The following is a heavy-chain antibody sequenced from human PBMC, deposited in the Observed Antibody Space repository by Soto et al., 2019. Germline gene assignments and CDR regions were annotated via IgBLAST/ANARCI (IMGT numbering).Heavy chain of an antibody. CDR1: GYTFNSYG. D-gene: IGHD3-22*01. V-gene: IGHV1-18*01. CDR3: ARGGYYDSSGSRTSHYYGMDA. CDR2: ISPYDDNT. Sequence: QVQLVQSGTEVKKPGASVKVSCKASGYTFNSYGISWVRQAPGQGLEWMGWISPYDDNTNYAQNLQGRVTMTTDTSTRTAYMERRSLRSDDTAVYYCARGGYYDSSGSRTSHYYGMDAWGQGTTVTV. J-gene: IGHJ6*02.